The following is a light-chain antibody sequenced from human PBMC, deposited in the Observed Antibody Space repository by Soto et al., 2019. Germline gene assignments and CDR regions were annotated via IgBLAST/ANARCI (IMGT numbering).Light chain of an antibody. J-gene: IGKJ5*01. CDR2: GAS. CDR1: QSFNSIY. Sequence: EIVLTQSPGTLSLSPGERATLACSASQSFNSIYLAWYQQKPGQAXXLLIYGASSRATGIPDRFSGSGCGTDFTLTISSIETEDFVVYYGQQRSNWPPVTFGQGTRLENK. V-gene: IGKV3D-20*02. CDR3: QQRSNWPPVT.